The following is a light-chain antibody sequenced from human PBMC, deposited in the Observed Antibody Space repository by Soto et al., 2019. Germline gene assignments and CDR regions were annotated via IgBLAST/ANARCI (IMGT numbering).Light chain of an antibody. CDR2: ATS. CDR1: QGIRGD. CDR3: QKLAGFPIT. Sequence: IHLTRAPSGQCVSFGGRSNINYLASQGIRGDLVWYQQKPGKAPKLLISATSPLQSGVPSRFSGRAFGTEFTLTIRSLQPEDFATYYCQKLAGFPITFGKGTRLEIK. V-gene: IGKV1-9*01. J-gene: IGKJ5*01.